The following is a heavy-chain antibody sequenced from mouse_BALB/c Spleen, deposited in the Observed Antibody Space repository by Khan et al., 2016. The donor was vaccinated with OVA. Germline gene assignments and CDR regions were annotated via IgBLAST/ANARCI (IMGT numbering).Heavy chain of an antibody. CDR2: IHYSGST. CDR1: GYSFTSGYS. Sequence: LQQSGPDLVKPSQSLSLTCTVTGYSFTSGYSWHWIRQFPGNKLQWMGYIHYSGSTNFTPSLTSRLSINRDTSKNQFFLQLNSVTTEDTATYYCARDYYGNWYFDVWGAGTTVTVSS. D-gene: IGHD1-2*01. CDR3: ARDYYGNWYFDV. J-gene: IGHJ1*01. V-gene: IGHV3-1*02.